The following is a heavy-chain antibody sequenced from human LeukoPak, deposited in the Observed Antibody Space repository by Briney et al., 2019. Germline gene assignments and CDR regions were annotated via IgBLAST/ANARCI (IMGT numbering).Heavy chain of an antibody. CDR1: GFTFSNYA. D-gene: IGHD6-19*01. CDR2: ISYDGNNK. J-gene: IGHJ4*02. CDR3: ARGRSNGLAVTGTLYHFDS. V-gene: IGHV3-30*04. Sequence: GGSLRLSCAASGFTFSNYAMHWVRQAPGKGLERVAVISYDGNNKYYADSVKGRFTISRDNSKNTLYVQMNSLRPEDTAVHYCARGRSNGLAVTGTLYHFDSWGQGTLVTVSS.